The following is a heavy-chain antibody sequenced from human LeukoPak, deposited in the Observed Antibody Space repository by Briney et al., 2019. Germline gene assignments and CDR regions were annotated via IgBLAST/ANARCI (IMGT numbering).Heavy chain of an antibody. D-gene: IGHD6-19*01. CDR3: ARHLDSSGWYYFDY. V-gene: IGHV3-66*04. CDR1: GFTVSSNY. J-gene: IGHJ4*02. Sequence: GGSLRLSCAASGFTVSSNYMSWVRQAPGKGLEWVSVIYSGGSTYYADSVKGRFTISRDNSKNTLYLQMNSLRAEDTAVYYCARHLDSSGWYYFDYWGQGTLVTVSS. CDR2: IYSGGST.